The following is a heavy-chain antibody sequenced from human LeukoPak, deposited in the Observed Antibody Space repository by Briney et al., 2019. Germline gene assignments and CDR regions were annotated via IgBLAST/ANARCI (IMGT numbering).Heavy chain of an antibody. CDR1: GGSISSDY. CDR2: IYYTGST. V-gene: IGHV4-59*01. D-gene: IGHD6-19*01. Sequence: PSETLSLTCTVSGGSISSDYWSWIRQPPGKGLEWIGYIYYTGSTNYNPSLKSRVTISVDTSKNQFSLKLSSMTTADTAVYYCVRGASPVAGPKWGQGTLVTVSS. CDR3: VRGASPVAGPK. J-gene: IGHJ4*02.